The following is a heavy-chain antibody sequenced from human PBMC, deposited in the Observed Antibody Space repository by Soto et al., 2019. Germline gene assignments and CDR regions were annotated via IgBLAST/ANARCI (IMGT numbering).Heavy chain of an antibody. CDR3: ARDLSYSSSSQGWFDP. V-gene: IGHV4-4*07. CDR1: GGSISSYY. CDR2: IYTSGST. Sequence: KTSETLSLTCTVSGGSISSYYWSWIRQPAGKGLEWIGRIYTSGSTNYNPSLKSRVTMSVDTSKNQFSLKLSSVTAADTAVYYCARDLSYSSSSQGWFDPWGQGTLVTVSS. J-gene: IGHJ5*02. D-gene: IGHD6-6*01.